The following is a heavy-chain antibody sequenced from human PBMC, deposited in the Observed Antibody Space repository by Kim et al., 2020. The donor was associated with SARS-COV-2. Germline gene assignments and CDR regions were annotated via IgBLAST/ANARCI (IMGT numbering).Heavy chain of an antibody. D-gene: IGHD3-22*01. CDR1: GGSISNSSYY. CDR3: AGQTYYFGSSGYLVHWAFDY. V-gene: IGHV4-39*07. Sequence: SETLSLTCSVSGGSISNSSYYWGWIRQPPGQGLEFFGINYYTGSTYSNPSLRSQVTISLATSKWKFSLKLNSVTAADTAVYYCAGQTYYFGSSGYLVHWAFDYWGQGTLVTVSS. J-gene: IGHJ4*02. CDR2: NYYTGST.